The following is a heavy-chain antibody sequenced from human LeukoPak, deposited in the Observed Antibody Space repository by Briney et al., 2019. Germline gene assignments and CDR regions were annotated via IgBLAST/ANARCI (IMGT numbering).Heavy chain of an antibody. CDR1: GFTFSSYW. J-gene: IGHJ4*02. D-gene: IGHD3-22*01. Sequence: GGSLRLSCAASGFTFSSYWMNWARQAPGKGLEWVANIKQDGSEKHYVDSVKGRFTISRDNARNSLYLQMDSLRAEDTAVYYCARDPYYYDRSSYSNYWGQGTLVTVSS. CDR2: IKQDGSEK. V-gene: IGHV3-7*01. CDR3: ARDPYYYDRSSYSNY.